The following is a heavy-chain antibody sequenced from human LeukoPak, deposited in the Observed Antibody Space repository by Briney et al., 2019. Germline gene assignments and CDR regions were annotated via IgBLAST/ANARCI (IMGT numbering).Heavy chain of an antibody. Sequence: SVKVSCKASGGTFSSYAISWVRQAPGQGLEWMGGVIPIFGTANYAQKFQGRVTITADESTSKAYMELSSLRSEDTAVYYCASSYDSSGYPHGPFDYWGQGTLVTVSS. CDR1: GGTFSSYA. CDR3: ASSYDSSGYPHGPFDY. J-gene: IGHJ4*02. CDR2: VIPIFGTA. V-gene: IGHV1-69*13. D-gene: IGHD3-22*01.